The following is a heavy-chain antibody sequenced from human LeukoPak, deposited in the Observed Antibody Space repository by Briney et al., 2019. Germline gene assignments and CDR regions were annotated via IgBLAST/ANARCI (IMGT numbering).Heavy chain of an antibody. D-gene: IGHD6-13*01. CDR2: IYHGGST. Sequence: PSETLSLTCTVSGGSISSYYWSWIRQPPGRGLEWVGDIYHGGSTNFNPSLKSRVTISVDKSKNQFSLRLSSVTAADTAVYYCARTRYSSPYYYDYWGQGTLVTVSS. CDR1: GGSISSYY. CDR3: ARTRYSSPYYYDY. V-gene: IGHV4-59*08. J-gene: IGHJ4*02.